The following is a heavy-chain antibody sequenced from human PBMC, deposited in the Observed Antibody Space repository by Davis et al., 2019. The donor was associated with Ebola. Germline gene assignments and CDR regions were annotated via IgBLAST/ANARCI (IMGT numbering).Heavy chain of an antibody. CDR3: AAESGSYFEGTFDY. CDR1: GFTFTSSA. D-gene: IGHD1-26*01. V-gene: IGHV1-58*01. Sequence: SVKVSCKASGFTFTSSAVQWVRQARGQRLEWIGWIVVGSGNANYAQKFQERVTITRDMSTSTAYMELSSLRSEDTAVYYCAAESGSYFEGTFDYWGQGTLVTVSS. CDR2: IVVGSGNA. J-gene: IGHJ4*02.